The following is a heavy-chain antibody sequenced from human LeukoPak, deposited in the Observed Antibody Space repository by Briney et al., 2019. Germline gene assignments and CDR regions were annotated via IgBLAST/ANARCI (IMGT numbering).Heavy chain of an antibody. D-gene: IGHD2-8*02. CDR3: AKGPEGWWPLDY. CDR1: GFTFSNYG. V-gene: IGHV3-30*02. CDR2: IHYDGTNE. Sequence: HPGGALRLSCAASGFTFSNYGMHWVRQAPGKGLEWVAFIHYDGTNEYYADSVKGRFTISRDNPKNTLSLQMNSLRVEDTAVYYCAKGPEGWWPLDYWGQGTLVTVSS. J-gene: IGHJ4*02.